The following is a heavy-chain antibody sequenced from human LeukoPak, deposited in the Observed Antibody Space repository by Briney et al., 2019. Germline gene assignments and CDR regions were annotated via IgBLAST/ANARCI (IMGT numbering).Heavy chain of an antibody. Sequence: PGGSLRLSCAASGFTFSNYEMNWVRQAPGKGLEWVSYISTSGRTIYYADSVKGRFTIPRDNAKNSLYLQMNSLRAEDTAVYYCSLSGGWYDYFDYWGQGTLVTVSS. CDR3: SLSGGWYDYFDY. J-gene: IGHJ4*02. V-gene: IGHV3-48*03. CDR1: GFTFSNYE. D-gene: IGHD6-19*01. CDR2: ISTSGRTI.